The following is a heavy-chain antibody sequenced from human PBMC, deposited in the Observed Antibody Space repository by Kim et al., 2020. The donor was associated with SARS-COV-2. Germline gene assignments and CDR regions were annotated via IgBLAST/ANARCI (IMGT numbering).Heavy chain of an antibody. V-gene: IGHV3-30*18. CDR3: AKGLLWFGELSQIDY. J-gene: IGHJ4*01. CDR1: GFTFSSYG. Sequence: GGSLRLSCAASGFTFSSYGMHWVRQAPGKGLEWVAVISYDGSNKYYADSVKGRFTISRDNSKNTLYLQMNSLRAEDTAVYYCAKGLLWFGELSQIDYWG. D-gene: IGHD3-10*01. CDR2: ISYDGSNK.